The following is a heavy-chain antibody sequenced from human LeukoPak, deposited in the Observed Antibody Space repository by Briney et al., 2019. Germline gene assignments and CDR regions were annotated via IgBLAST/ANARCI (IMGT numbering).Heavy chain of an antibody. J-gene: IGHJ5*02. CDR1: GGSISSYY. D-gene: IGHD6-13*01. CDR3: ARGYSSSWYLNWFDP. V-gene: IGHV4-59*08. CDR2: IYYIGST. Sequence: PSQTLSLTCTVAGGSISSYYWSWIRQPPGKGLEWIGYIYYIGSTNYNPSLKSRVTISVDTSKNQFSLKLTSVTAADTAVYYCARGYSSSWYLNWFDPWGQGTLVTVSS.